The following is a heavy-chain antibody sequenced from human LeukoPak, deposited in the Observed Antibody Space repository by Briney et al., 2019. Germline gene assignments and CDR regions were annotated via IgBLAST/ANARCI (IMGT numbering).Heavy chain of an antibody. CDR2: IIPIFGTA. CDR3: ARTSGGVKPWTSLDY. V-gene: IGHV1-69*05. Sequence: ASVKVSCKASGGTFSSYAISWVRQAPGQGLEWMGRIIPIFGTANYAQKFQGRGTITTDEATSTAYMELSSLRSEDTAVYYCARTSGGVKPWTSLDYWGQGTLVTVSS. J-gene: IGHJ4*02. D-gene: IGHD1-1*01. CDR1: GGTFSSYA.